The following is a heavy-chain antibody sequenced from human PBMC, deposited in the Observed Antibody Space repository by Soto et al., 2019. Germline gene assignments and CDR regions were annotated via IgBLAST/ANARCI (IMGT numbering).Heavy chain of an antibody. CDR3: VRDGLDYYDTERLYFDK. D-gene: IGHD3-22*01. CDR2: ISSSAVYI. J-gene: IGHJ4*02. V-gene: IGHV3-21*01. CDR1: GFNVLTYS. Sequence: GGSLRLCCAASGFNVLTYSLSWVRQAPGKGLEWVASISSSAVYIDYADSVKGRFTISRDNANNSLYLQMNSLRAEDTATYYCVRDGLDYYDTERLYFDKWGQGTLVTVS.